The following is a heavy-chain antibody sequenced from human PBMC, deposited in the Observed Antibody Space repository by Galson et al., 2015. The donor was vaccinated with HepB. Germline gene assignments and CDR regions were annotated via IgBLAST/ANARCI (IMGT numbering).Heavy chain of an antibody. CDR2: IRYDGSNK. Sequence: SLRLSCAASGFTFSSYGMHWVRQAPGKGLEWVAFIRYDGSNKYYADSVKGRFTISRDNSKNSLYLQMNSLRAEDTAVYYCARDLMEYYDFWSGSAVAGFDYWGQGTLVTVSS. D-gene: IGHD3-3*01. CDR1: GFTFSSYG. J-gene: IGHJ4*02. V-gene: IGHV3-30*02. CDR3: ARDLMEYYDFWSGSAVAGFDY.